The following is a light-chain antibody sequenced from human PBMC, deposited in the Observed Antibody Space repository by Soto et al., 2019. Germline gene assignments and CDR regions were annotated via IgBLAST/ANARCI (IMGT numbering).Light chain of an antibody. J-gene: IGKJ1*01. Sequence: EIVLPQSPGTLSLSTGERATLSCRASQSVISTYLAWYQQKPGQAPRLLIYGASSRATGIPDRFSGSGSGTDFTLTSSRRETEDFAVYYCQQYRDSLGTLGQVNKVEIK. CDR2: GAS. CDR1: QSVISTY. V-gene: IGKV3-20*01. CDR3: QQYRDSLGT.